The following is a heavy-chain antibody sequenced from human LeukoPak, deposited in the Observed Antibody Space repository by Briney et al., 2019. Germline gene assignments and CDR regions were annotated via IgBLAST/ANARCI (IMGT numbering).Heavy chain of an antibody. D-gene: IGHD3-22*01. CDR3: ARGFPYYYDSSGY. CDR2: INHSGST. J-gene: IGHJ4*02. V-gene: IGHV4-34*01. CDR1: GGSFSGYY. Sequence: SETLSLTCAVYGGSFSGYYWSWIRQPPGKGLEWIGEINHSGSTNYNPSLKSRVTISVDTSKNQCSLKLSSVTAADTAVYYCARGFPYYYDSSGYWGQGTLVTASS.